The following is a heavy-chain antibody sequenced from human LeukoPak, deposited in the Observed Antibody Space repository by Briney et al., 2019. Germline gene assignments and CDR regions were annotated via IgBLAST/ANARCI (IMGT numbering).Heavy chain of an antibody. J-gene: IGHJ6*02. D-gene: IGHD4-11*01. Sequence: GGSLRLSCAASGFTFSSYWMSWVRQAPGKGLEWVANIKQDGSEKYYVDSVKGRFTISRDNAKNSLYLQMNSLRAEDTAVYYCARGGRRSTVTLPRYYYYYGMDVWGQGTTVTVSS. V-gene: IGHV3-7*03. CDR3: ARGGRRSTVTLPRYYYYYGMDV. CDR1: GFTFSSYW. CDR2: IKQDGSEK.